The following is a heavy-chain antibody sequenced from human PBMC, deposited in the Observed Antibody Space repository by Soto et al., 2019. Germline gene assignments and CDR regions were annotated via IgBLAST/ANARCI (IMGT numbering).Heavy chain of an antibody. V-gene: IGHV3-21*01. Sequence: GGSLRLSCAASGFTFSSYSMNWVRQAPGKGLGWVSSISSSSSYIYYADSVKGRFTISRDNAKNSLYLQMNSLRAEDTAVYYCARDSVAVKGPPQFDYWGQGTLVTVSS. D-gene: IGHD6-19*01. CDR3: ARDSVAVKGPPQFDY. CDR2: ISSSSSYI. CDR1: GFTFSSYS. J-gene: IGHJ4*02.